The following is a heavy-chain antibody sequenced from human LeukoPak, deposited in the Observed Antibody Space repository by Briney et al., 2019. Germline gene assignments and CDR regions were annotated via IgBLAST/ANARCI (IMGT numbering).Heavy chain of an antibody. D-gene: IGHD3-9*01. J-gene: IGHJ4*02. CDR2: ISAYNGNT. CDR1: GYTFTSYG. V-gene: IGHV1-18*04. Sequence: GASVKVSCKSSGYTFTSYGISWVRQAPGQGLDWMGWISAYNGNTNYAQKLQGRFTMTTDTSTSKAYMELRSLRSDETAVYYCARVEIGLRYFDWLLPIDYWGQGTLVTVSS. CDR3: ARVEIGLRYFDWLLPIDY.